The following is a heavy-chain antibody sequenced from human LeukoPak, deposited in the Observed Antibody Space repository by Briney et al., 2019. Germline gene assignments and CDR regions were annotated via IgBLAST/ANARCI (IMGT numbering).Heavy chain of an antibody. D-gene: IGHD3-22*01. CDR2: INPNSGGT. CDR3: ARVPFLNYYDSSGFHRYYFDY. CDR1: GYTFTGYY. V-gene: IGHV1-2*04. Sequence: ASVKVSCKASGYTFTGYYMHWVRQAPGQGLEWMGWINPNSGGTNYAQKFQGWVTMTRDTSISTAYMELSRLRSEDTAVYYCARVPFLNYYDSSGFHRYYFDYWGQGTLVTVSS. J-gene: IGHJ4*02.